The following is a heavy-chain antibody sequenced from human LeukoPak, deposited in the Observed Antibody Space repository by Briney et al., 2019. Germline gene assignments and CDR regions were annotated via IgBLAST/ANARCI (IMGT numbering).Heavy chain of an antibody. CDR3: ARGSDDSLDY. D-gene: IGHD3-22*01. Sequence: PGGSLRLSCAVSGFTVSSNYMTWVRQAPGKGLEWVSVIYSGGSTYYVDSVKGRFTISRDNSKNTVYLQMNGLRADDTAVYYCARGSDDSLDYWGQGTLVTVSS. J-gene: IGHJ4*02. CDR2: IYSGGST. CDR1: GFTVSSNY. V-gene: IGHV3-66*01.